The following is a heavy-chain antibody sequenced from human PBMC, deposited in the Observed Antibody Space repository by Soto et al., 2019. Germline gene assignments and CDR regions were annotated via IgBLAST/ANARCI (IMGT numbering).Heavy chain of an antibody. CDR1: GGSISRYY. Sequence: NPSEPLSPTCTVSGGSISRYYWSLIRQPAGKGLEWIGRIYTSGSTNYTPSLKSRVTMSVDTSKNQFPVKLSSVTAADTAVYYCARVGGRGSYYAEEAPRAFDIWGQGTTGTVS. V-gene: IGHV4-4*07. D-gene: IGHD1-26*01. CDR2: IYTSGST. J-gene: IGHJ3*02. CDR3: ARVGGRGSYYAEEAPRAFDI.